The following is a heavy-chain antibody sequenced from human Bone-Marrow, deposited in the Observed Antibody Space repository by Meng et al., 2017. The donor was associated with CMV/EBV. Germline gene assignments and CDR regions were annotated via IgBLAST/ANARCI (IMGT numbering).Heavy chain of an antibody. D-gene: IGHD3-3*01. CDR1: GFTFSSYS. V-gene: IGHV3-21*01. J-gene: IGHJ4*02. CDR2: ISSSSSYI. Sequence: GESLKISCAASGFTFSSYSMNWVRQAPGKGLEWVSSISSSSSYIYYADSVKGRFTTSRDNAKNSLYLQMNSLRAEDTAVYYCAKDDSAYFDFRSGYSTPPDYWGQGTLVTVSS. CDR3: AKDDSAYFDFRSGYSTPPDY.